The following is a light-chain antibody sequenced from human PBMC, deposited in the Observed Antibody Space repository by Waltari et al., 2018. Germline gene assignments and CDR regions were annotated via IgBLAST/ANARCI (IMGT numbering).Light chain of an antibody. CDR2: GAS. J-gene: IGKJ2*03. CDR1: QSVSSSY. V-gene: IGKV3-20*01. CDR3: QQYGSSPGYS. Sequence: EIVLTQSPGTLSLSPGERATLSCRASQSVSSSYLAWYQQKPGQAPRLLIYGASSGATGIPDRFSGSGSGTDFTLTISRLEPEDFAVYYCQQYGSSPGYSFGQGTKLEIK.